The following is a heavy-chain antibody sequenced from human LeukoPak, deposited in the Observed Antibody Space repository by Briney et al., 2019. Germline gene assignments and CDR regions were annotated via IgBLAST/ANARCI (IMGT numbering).Heavy chain of an antibody. D-gene: IGHD3-3*01. CDR1: GGTFSSYA. CDR2: INPSGGST. CDR3: ARADVLRFLEWFHGNFDY. J-gene: IGHJ4*02. V-gene: IGHV1-46*01. Sequence: ASVKVSCKASGGTFSSYAISWVRQAPGQGLEWMGIINPSGGSTSYAQKFQGRVTMTRDTSTSTVYMELSSLRSEDTAVYYCARADVLRFLEWFHGNFDYWGQGTLVTVSS.